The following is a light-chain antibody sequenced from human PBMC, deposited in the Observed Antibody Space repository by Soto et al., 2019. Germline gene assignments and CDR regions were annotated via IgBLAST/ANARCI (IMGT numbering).Light chain of an antibody. CDR1: SGHSSYA. CDR3: QTWGTGGVV. Sequence: QPVLTQSPSASASLGASVKLTCTLSSGHSSYAIAWHQQQPEKGPRYLMKLNSDGSHNKGDGIPDRFSGSSSGGERYLTISSLQSEDEADYYCQTWGTGGVVFGGGTKLTVL. V-gene: IGLV4-69*01. CDR2: LNSDGSH. J-gene: IGLJ2*01.